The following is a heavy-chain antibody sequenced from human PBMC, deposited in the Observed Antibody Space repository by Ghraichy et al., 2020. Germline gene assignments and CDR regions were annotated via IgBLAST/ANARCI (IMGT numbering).Heavy chain of an antibody. D-gene: IGHD2-15*01. V-gene: IGHV1-2*02. CDR1: GYTFTGYY. CDR3: ARGQVVVAARGDYYYYYMDV. J-gene: IGHJ6*03. Sequence: ASVKVSCKASGYTFTGYYMHWVRQAPGQGLEWMGWINPNSGGTNYAQKFQGRVTMTRDTSISTAYMELSRLRSDDTAVYYCARGQVVVAARGDYYYYYMDVWGKGTTVTVSS. CDR2: INPNSGGT.